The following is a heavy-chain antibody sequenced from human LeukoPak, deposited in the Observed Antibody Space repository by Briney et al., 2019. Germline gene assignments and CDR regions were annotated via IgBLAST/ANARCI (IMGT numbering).Heavy chain of an antibody. CDR1: GGSFSHYY. J-gene: IGHJ4*02. CDR2: INHSGST. Sequence: KSSETLSLTCAVYGGSFSHYYWSWIRQPPGKGLEWIGEINHSGSTTYNPSLQSRVTISVDTSKNQFSLKLRSVTAADTAVYYCARVVGKYSSSWYYWGQGTLVTVSS. CDR3: ARVVGKYSSSWYY. D-gene: IGHD6-13*01. V-gene: IGHV4-34*01.